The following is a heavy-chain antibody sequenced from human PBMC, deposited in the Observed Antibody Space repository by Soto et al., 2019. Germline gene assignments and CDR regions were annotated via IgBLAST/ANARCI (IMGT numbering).Heavy chain of an antibody. CDR1: GYSFTSYW. Sequence: GESLKISCKGSGYSFTSYWIGWVRQMPGKGLEWMGIIYPGDSDTRCSPSFHGQVTISADKSISTAYLQWCSPKASDTAMYYCARRSHHYDYYYGMDFWGQGTTVTVSS. CDR3: ARRSHHYDYYYGMDF. V-gene: IGHV5-51*01. CDR2: IYPGDSDT. J-gene: IGHJ6*02.